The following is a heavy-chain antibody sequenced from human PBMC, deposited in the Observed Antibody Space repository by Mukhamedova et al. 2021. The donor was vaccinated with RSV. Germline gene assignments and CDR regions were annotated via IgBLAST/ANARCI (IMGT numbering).Heavy chain of an antibody. Sequence: TFSSYAMHWVRQAPGKGLEWVAVISYDGSNKYYADSVKGRFTISRDNSKNTLYLQMNSLRAEDMAVYYCARGGGGFEYYYYGMAV. CDR3: ARGGGGFEYYYYGMAV. D-gene: IGHD5-12*01. V-gene: IGHV3-30*04. J-gene: IGHJ6*01. CDR2: ISYDGSNK. CDR1: TFSSYA.